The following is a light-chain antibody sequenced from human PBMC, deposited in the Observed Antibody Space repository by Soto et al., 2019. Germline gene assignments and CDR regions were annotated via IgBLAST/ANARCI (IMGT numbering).Light chain of an antibody. CDR3: QQVKSYPRT. V-gene: IGKV1-9*01. CDR2: QES. Sequence: DIQLTQSPFFLSASVGDRVTITCQASQAITNNLAWYQQKPGKPPKLLIYQESTLQSGVSSRFSGSKSGTQLTLTIDGLQPEDFATYYCQQVKSYPRTFGGGTKVEIK. J-gene: IGKJ4*01. CDR1: QAITNN.